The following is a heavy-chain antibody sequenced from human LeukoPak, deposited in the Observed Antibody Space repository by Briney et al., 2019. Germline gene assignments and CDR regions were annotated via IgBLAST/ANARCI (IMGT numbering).Heavy chain of an antibody. Sequence: SETLSLTCTVSGGSISSSSSYYWGWIRQPPGKGLEWIGEISHSGVTAYNPSLKSRVTISLDTSNSQFSLKLFSVTAADTAVYYCVRHPSFTLVGVVTAFDLWGRGTLVTVSS. V-gene: IGHV4-39*01. CDR3: VRHPSFTLVGVVTAFDL. D-gene: IGHD3-3*01. CDR1: GGSISSSSSYY. CDR2: ISHSGVT. J-gene: IGHJ2*01.